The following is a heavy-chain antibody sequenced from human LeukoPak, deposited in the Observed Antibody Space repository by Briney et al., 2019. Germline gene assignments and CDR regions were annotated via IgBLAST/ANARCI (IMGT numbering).Heavy chain of an antibody. CDR3: ARERTYHYDSSGYHRAFDI. CDR2: INPSGGST. Sequence: ASVKVSCKASGYTFTSYYMHWVRQAPGQGLEWMGIINPSGGSTSYAQKFQGRVTMTRDTSTSTVYMELSSLRSEDTAVYYCARERTYHYDSSGYHRAFDIWGQGTMVTVSS. J-gene: IGHJ3*02. CDR1: GYTFTSYY. D-gene: IGHD3-22*01. V-gene: IGHV1-46*01.